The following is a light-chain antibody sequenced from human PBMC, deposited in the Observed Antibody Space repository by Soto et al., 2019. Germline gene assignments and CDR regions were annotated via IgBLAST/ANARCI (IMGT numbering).Light chain of an antibody. CDR3: NSYRSSNNLDGV. J-gene: IGLJ3*02. CDR2: EDT. Sequence: QSALTQPASVSGSPGQSITISCAGTSSDVGGHPLVSWYQQHPGKAPKLMISEDTKRPSGVSNRFSGSKSGNMASLTISGLQAEDEATYYCNSYRSSNNLDGVFGGGTKLTVL. CDR1: SSDVGGHPL. V-gene: IGLV2-14*02.